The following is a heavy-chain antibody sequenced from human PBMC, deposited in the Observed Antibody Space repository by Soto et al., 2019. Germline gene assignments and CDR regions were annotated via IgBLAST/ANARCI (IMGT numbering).Heavy chain of an antibody. CDR3: AKDRGPADPHSYGLDV. D-gene: IGHD3-10*01. V-gene: IGHV3-30*18. CDR2: TSYDGSKK. CDR1: GFAFGTYG. Sequence: QVQLVESGGGVVQPRRSLRLSCAASGFAFGTYGMHWVRQAPGKGLEWVAGTSYDGSKKYYADSVKGRFTISRDNSNNTVYLQMNSLRLEDTAIYYCAKDRGPADPHSYGLDVWGQGTTVAVSS. J-gene: IGHJ6*02.